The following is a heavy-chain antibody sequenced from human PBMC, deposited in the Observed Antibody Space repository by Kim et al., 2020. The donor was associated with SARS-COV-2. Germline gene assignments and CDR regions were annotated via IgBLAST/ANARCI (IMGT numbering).Heavy chain of an antibody. CDR1: GYTFTSYY. J-gene: IGHJ4*02. V-gene: IGHV1-46*01. D-gene: IGHD3-22*01. Sequence: ASVKVSCKASGYTFTSYYMHWVRQAPGQGLEWMGIINPSGGSTSYAQKFQGRVTMTRDTSTSTVYMELSSLRSEDTAVYYCARDSYDSSGYGSDFDYWGQGPLVTVSS. CDR2: INPSGGST. CDR3: ARDSYDSSGYGSDFDY.